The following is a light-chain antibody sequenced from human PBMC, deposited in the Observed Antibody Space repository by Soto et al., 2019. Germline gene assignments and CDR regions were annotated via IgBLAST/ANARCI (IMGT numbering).Light chain of an antibody. Sequence: IQVNQSLSSLSAYLGDRVTMTCRASQGISSYLAWYQQKPGKVPKLLIYSASNLQSGVPSRFSGSGSGTDFTLTISSLQPEDVATYYGQRTDNVPLTFCGGTMVDVK. CDR1: QGISSY. V-gene: IGKV1-27*01. J-gene: IGKJ4*01. CDR2: SAS. CDR3: QRTDNVPLT.